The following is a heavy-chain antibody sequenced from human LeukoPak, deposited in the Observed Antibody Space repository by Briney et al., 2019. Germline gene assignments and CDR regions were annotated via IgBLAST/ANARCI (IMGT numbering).Heavy chain of an antibody. Sequence: GGSLRLSCAASGFTFSSYSMNWVRQAPGKGLEWVSSISSSSSYIYYADSVKGRFTISRDNAKNSLYLQMNSLRAEDTAVYYCARDPVVGATRGAFDIWGQGTMVTVSS. CDR2: ISSSSSYI. D-gene: IGHD1-26*01. CDR3: ARDPVVGATRGAFDI. V-gene: IGHV3-21*01. J-gene: IGHJ3*02. CDR1: GFTFSSYS.